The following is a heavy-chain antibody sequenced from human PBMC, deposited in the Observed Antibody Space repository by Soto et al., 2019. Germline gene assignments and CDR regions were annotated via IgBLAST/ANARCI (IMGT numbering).Heavy chain of an antibody. J-gene: IGHJ6*02. CDR1: GGSFSGYY. V-gene: IGHV4-34*01. Sequence: SETLSLTCAVYGGSFSGYYWSWIRQPPGKGLEWIGEINHSGSTNYNPSLKSRVTISVDTSKNQFSLKLSSVTAADTAVYYCASFITMVRGVFDHYYGMDVWGQGTTVTVSS. CDR2: INHSGST. D-gene: IGHD3-10*01. CDR3: ASFITMVRGVFDHYYGMDV.